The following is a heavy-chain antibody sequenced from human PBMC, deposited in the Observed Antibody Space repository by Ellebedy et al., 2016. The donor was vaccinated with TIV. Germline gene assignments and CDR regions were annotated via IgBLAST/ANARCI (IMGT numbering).Heavy chain of an antibody. CDR3: ATDRSYGDYLSPTHAFVI. D-gene: IGHD4-17*01. CDR2: IKQGGSEK. V-gene: IGHV3-7*01. Sequence: GESLKISCAASRFSFSSYWMTWVRQAPGKGLEWVANIKQGGSEKYYVDSVKGRFTISRDNAKNSLYLQMNSLRVDDTAVYYCATDRSYGDYLSPTHAFVIWGQGTLVSVSS. CDR1: RFSFSSYW. J-gene: IGHJ3*02.